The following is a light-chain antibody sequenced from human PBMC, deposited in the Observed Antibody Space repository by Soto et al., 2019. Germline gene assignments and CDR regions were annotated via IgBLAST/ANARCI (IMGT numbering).Light chain of an antibody. V-gene: IGLV3-21*02. CDR3: QVWDSSNDHYV. CDR2: DDT. J-gene: IGLJ1*01. CDR1: KIGSKS. Sequence: YELTEPPSVSVAAGQTARSTCGGNKIGSKSVHWYQQKPGQAPVLVVYDDTDRPSGIPERFSGSKSGNTATLSISRVEAGDEADYYCQVWDSSNDHYVFGTGTKVTVL.